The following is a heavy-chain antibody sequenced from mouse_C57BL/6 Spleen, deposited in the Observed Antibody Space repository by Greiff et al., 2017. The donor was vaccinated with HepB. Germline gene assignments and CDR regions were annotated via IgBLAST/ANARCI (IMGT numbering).Heavy chain of an antibody. V-gene: IGHV5-6*01. CDR3: ARLVTTVVATDYAMDY. CDR1: GFTFSSYG. J-gene: IGHJ4*01. Sequence: EVKLQESGGDLVKPGGSLKLSCAASGFTFSSYGMSWVRQTPDKRLEWVATISSGGSYTYYPDSVKGRFTISRDNAKNTLYLQMSSLKSEDTAMYYCARLVTTVVATDYAMDYWGQGTSVTVSS. D-gene: IGHD1-1*01. CDR2: ISSGGSYT.